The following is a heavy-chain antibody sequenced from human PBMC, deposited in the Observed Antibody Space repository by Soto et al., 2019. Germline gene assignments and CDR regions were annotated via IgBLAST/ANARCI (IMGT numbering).Heavy chain of an antibody. J-gene: IGHJ4*02. CDR3: ARWSGTPRGYYFDY. D-gene: IGHD3-16*01. Sequence: QVQLVESGGGVVQPGRSLRLSCAASGFTFSSYAMHWVRQAPGKGLEWVAVISYDGSNKYYADSVKGRFTISRDNSKNTLYLQMNSLRAEDTAVCYCARWSGTPRGYYFDYWGQGTLVTVSS. CDR2: ISYDGSNK. V-gene: IGHV3-30-3*01. CDR1: GFTFSSYA.